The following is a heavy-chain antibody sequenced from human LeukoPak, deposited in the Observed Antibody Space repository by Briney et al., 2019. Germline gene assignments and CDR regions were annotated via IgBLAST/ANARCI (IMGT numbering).Heavy chain of an antibody. V-gene: IGHV4-38-2*02. J-gene: IGHJ3*02. CDR1: GYSISSGYF. CDR3: ARGPDDAFDI. CDR2: IYHSGST. Sequence: SETLSLTCIVSGYSISSGYFWGWIRQPPGKGLECIGTIYHSGSTYYNPSLKSRVTMSVDTSKNQFSLKLSSVTAADTAVYYCARGPDDAFDIWGQGTMVTVSS.